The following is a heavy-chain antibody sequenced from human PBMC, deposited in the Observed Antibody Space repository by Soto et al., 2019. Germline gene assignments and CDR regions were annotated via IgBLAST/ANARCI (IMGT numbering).Heavy chain of an antibody. CDR1: GFTFSSYA. V-gene: IGHV3-48*03. CDR2: ISSSGTGI. J-gene: IGHJ3*02. Sequence: GGSLRLSCSASGFTFSSYAMNWVRQAPGKGLEWVSYISSSGTGIYYPDSVRGRFTISRDNAKNSLYLQMSSLRAEDTAVYNCARAYSDAFDIWGQGTMVTV. D-gene: IGHD2-15*01. CDR3: ARAYSDAFDI.